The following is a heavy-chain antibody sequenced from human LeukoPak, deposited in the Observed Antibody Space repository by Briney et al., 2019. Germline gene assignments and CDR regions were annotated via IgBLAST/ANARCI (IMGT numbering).Heavy chain of an antibody. J-gene: IGHJ3*02. CDR3: AGGRYSSSWYDAFDI. D-gene: IGHD6-13*01. CDR2: IYYSGST. V-gene: IGHV4-59*01. Sequence: PSQTLPLTCTVAARSISSYYCSWVRQPPRKGLEWIGYIYYSGSTNYNPSLKSRVTISVDQFKDQSSLSLAALTARNPPVNSFAGGRYSSSWYDAFDIWGQGTMVT. CDR1: ARSISSYY.